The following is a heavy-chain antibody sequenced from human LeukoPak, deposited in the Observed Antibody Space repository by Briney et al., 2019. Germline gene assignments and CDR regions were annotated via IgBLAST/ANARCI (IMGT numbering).Heavy chain of an antibody. CDR3: TRGPRY. V-gene: IGHV3-66*01. J-gene: IGHJ4*02. CDR2: LYSGGDT. CDR1: GFSVSSNY. Sequence: PGGSLRLSCAASGFSVSSNYMTWVRQAPGKGLEWVSVLYSGGDTYYADSVKGRFTISRDNSKNTLYLQMNSLRAEDTAVYYCTRGPRYWGQGTLVTVSS.